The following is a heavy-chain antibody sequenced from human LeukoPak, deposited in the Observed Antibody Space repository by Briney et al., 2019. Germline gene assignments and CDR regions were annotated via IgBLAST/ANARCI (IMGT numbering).Heavy chain of an antibody. CDR1: GGTFSSYA. D-gene: IGHD1-26*01. CDR2: IIPFFGTA. Sequence: SVKVSCKASGGTFSSYAISWVRQAPGQGLEWMGGIIPFFGTANYAQKFQGRVTITADESTSTAYMELSSLRSEDTAVYYCAREGVGATTGYFDYWGQGTLVTVSS. J-gene: IGHJ4*02. CDR3: AREGVGATTGYFDY. V-gene: IGHV1-69*13.